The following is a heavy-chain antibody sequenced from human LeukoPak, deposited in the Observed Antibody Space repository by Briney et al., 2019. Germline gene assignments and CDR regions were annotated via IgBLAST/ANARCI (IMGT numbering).Heavy chain of an antibody. J-gene: IGHJ4*02. CDR1: GGSISNYY. D-gene: IGHD1-26*01. CDR2: LYYSGKT. Sequence: SETLSLTCTVSGGSISNYYWIWIRQPPGKGLEWIGYLYYSGKTKYSPSLKSRVTMSDDTSKNQSSLKLSSVTAADTAVYYCARGVAGSGSTPNYWGQGTLVTVSS. V-gene: IGHV4-59*01. CDR3: ARGVAGSGSTPNY.